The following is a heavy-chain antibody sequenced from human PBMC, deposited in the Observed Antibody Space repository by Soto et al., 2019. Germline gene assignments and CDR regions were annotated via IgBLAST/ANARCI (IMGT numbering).Heavy chain of an antibody. CDR3: ARRAPPRSGWDRYYYYYCRDV. J-gene: IGHJ6*02. V-gene: IGHV1-18*04. CDR1: GYTFTSYG. CDR2: ISAYNGNT. Sequence: ASVKVSCKASGYTFTSYGISWVRQAPGQGLAWMGWISAYNGNTNYAQKLQGRVTTTTDTSTSTAYMELRSLRSDDKAVYYCARRAPPRSGWDRYYYYYCRDVWSQGTTVTVSS. D-gene: IGHD6-19*01.